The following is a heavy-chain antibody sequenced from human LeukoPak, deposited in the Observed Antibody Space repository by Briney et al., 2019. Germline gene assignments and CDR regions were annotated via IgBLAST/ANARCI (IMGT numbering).Heavy chain of an antibody. CDR2: IIPILGIA. CDR1: GGTFSSYA. CDR3: TLIQGWGSGSYYRDF. D-gene: IGHD3-10*01. V-gene: IGHV1-69*04. Sequence: GTSVKVSCKASGGTFSSYAISWVRQAPGQGLEWMGRIIPILGIANYAQKFQGRVTITADKSTSTAYMELSSLRSEDTAVYYCTLIQGWGSGSYYRDFWGQGTLVTVSS. J-gene: IGHJ4*02.